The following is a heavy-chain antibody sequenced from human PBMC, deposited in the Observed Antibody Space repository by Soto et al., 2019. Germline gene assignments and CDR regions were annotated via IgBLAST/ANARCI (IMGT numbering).Heavy chain of an antibody. V-gene: IGHV4-61*01. CDR2: IYYSGST. J-gene: IGHJ5*02. CDR1: GGSVSSGSYY. D-gene: IGHD2-15*01. CDR3: ARATINVVVVAASNWFDP. Sequence: SETLSLTCTVSGGSVSSGSYYWSWIRQPPGKGLEWIGYIYYSGSTNYNPSLKSRVTISVDTSKNQFSLKLSSVTAADTAVYYCARATINVVVVAASNWFDPWGQGTLVTV.